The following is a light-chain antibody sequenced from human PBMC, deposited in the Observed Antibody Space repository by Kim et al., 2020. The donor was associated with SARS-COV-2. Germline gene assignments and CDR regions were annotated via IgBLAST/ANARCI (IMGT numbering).Light chain of an antibody. CDR2: AAS. V-gene: IGKV1-39*01. Sequence: VSVGDRVTIACRASQNIGNYLNWYQQKEGNAPKLLIYAASILQSGVPPRISGSGSGTDFTLTVSSLQPEDFATYYCQQSYNMPRTFGQGTKVDIK. J-gene: IGKJ1*01. CDR1: QNIGNY. CDR3: QQSYNMPRT.